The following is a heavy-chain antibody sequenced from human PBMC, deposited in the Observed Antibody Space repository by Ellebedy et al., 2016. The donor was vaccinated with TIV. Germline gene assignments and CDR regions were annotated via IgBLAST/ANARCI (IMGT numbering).Heavy chain of an antibody. CDR2: IYHSGST. J-gene: IGHJ3*02. V-gene: IGHV4-38-2*02. CDR1: GYSISSGYY. CDR3: ARGKKTRSMIVVVHAFDI. D-gene: IGHD3-22*01. Sequence: SETLSLTCTVSGYSISSGYYWGWIRQPPGKGLEWIGSIYHSGSTYYNPSLRSRVTMSVDTSKNQFSLKLSSVTAADTAVYYCARGKKTRSMIVVVHAFDIWGQGTMVTVSS.